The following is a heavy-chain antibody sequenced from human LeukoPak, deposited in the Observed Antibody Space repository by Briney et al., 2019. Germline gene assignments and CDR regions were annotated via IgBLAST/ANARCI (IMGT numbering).Heavy chain of an antibody. CDR3: AKATSSGWGYAFDV. Sequence: GGSLRLSCAGPGFTFHDYTMHWVRQPPGKGLEWVSLIRWDGGEIHYADSLKGRFTISRDNSKNSLFLQMNSLGIEDTALYYCAKATSSGWGYAFDVWGRGTMVTVSA. CDR2: IRWDGGEI. V-gene: IGHV3-43*01. CDR1: GFTFHDYT. J-gene: IGHJ3*01. D-gene: IGHD6-19*01.